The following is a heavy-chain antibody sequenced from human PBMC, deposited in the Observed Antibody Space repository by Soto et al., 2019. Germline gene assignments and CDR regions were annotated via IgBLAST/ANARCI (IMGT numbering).Heavy chain of an antibody. CDR1: GGSISRSDYY. CDR3: ARVSSPATTSGFAVDY. J-gene: IGHJ4*02. D-gene: IGHD6-19*01. Sequence: QVQLQESGPGLVKASQTLSLTCTVSGGSISRSDYYWNWIRQHPGEGLEWIAYIYHSGSTYYNPSLKSRLTISVDTSTNQFSLRLSSVTAADTAVYYCARVSSPATTSGFAVDYWGRGTQVIVSS. CDR2: IYHSGST. V-gene: IGHV4-31*03.